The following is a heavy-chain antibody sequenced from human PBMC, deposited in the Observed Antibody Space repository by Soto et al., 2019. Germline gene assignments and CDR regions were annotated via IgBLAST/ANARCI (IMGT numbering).Heavy chain of an antibody. D-gene: IGHD3-22*01. CDR2: VDHRGST. J-gene: IGHJ4*02. Sequence: QVHLQQRGAGLLKPSETLSLNCVVSGESFSGYYWSWIRQTPGMGLEWIGEVDHRGSTTYNPSLKNRASISIDSSKNLFSLELTSVTAADTALYFCAKDVDTVGLSDGSGYFDLWGQGALVTVSS. CDR1: GESFSGYY. CDR3: AKDVDTVGLSDGSGYFDL. V-gene: IGHV4-34*02.